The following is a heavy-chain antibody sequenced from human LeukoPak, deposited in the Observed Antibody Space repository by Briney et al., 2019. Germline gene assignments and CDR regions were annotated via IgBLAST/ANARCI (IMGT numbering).Heavy chain of an antibody. J-gene: IGHJ4*02. CDR1: GFTFSSYG. CDR2: IRYDGSNK. V-gene: IGHV3-30*02. Sequence: WGSLRLSCSASGFTFSSYGMQRVRQAPGKGLEWVAFIRYDGSNKYYADSVKGQFTISRDNSKNTLYLQMNNLRVDDTAIYYCAKDAQSIGSYFDSWGQGTLVTVSA. CDR3: AKDAQSIGSYFDS.